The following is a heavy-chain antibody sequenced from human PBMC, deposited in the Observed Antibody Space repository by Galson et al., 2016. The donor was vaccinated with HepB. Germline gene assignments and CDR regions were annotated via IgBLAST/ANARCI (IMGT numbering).Heavy chain of an antibody. Sequence: SLRLSCAASGFTFSNYAMNWVRQAPGKGLEWVSVISGSTYYADSVRGRFTISRDNSKNTLYLQMNSLSVEDTAVYYCAKVSGYSDRYPYYYGMDVWGQGTTVTVSS. D-gene: IGHD2-21*02. J-gene: IGHJ6*02. CDR1: GFTFSNYA. CDR2: ISGST. V-gene: IGHV3-23*01. CDR3: AKVSGYSDRYPYYYGMDV.